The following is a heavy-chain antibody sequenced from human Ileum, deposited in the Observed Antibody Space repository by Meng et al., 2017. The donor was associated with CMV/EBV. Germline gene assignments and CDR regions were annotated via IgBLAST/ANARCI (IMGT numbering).Heavy chain of an antibody. J-gene: IGHJ3*02. CDR2: ISPSGTSL. CDR3: AKELFTGSEAAVGI. CDR1: GFTFTDYF. D-gene: IGHD3-9*01. V-gene: IGHV3-11*01. Sequence: GGSLRLSCAASGFTFTDYFMIWIRQTPGEGLQCISQISPSGTSLQYADSVRGRFTISRDNTKKSVFLEMDSLRADDTSVYYCAKELFTGSEAAVGIWGQGTMVTVSS.